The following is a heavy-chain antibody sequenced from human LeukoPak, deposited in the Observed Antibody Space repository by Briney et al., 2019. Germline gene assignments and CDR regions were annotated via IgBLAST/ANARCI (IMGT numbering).Heavy chain of an antibody. CDR1: GFTFSTYA. CDR3: VKSIRPIDSNSWYLHFDY. J-gene: IGHJ4*02. V-gene: IGHV3-23*01. CDR2: ISGRDGST. D-gene: IGHD6-13*01. Sequence: GGSLRLSCAASGFTFSTYATSWVRQAPGKGLEWVSSISGRDGSTYYADSVKGRFTISRDNSKNTLYLQMNSLRAEDTAAYYCVKSIRPIDSNSWYLHFDYWGQGNLVTVSS.